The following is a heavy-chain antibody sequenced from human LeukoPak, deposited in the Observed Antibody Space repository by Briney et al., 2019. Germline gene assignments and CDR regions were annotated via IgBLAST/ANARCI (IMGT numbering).Heavy chain of an antibody. Sequence: PSETLSLTCTVSGGSISSSAYFWGWIRQPPGKGLEWIGYIYYSGSTNYNPSLKSRVTISVDTSKNQFSLKLSSVTAADTAVYYCAGGGIAVDYWGQGTLVTVSS. CDR3: AGGGIAVDY. J-gene: IGHJ4*02. CDR1: GGSISSSAYF. CDR2: IYYSGST. V-gene: IGHV4-61*05. D-gene: IGHD6-13*01.